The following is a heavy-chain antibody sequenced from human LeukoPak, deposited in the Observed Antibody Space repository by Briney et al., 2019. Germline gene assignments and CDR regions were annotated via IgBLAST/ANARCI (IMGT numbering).Heavy chain of an antibody. J-gene: IGHJ4*02. V-gene: IGHV1-69*05. Sequence: SVKVSCKASGGTFSSYAISWVRQAPGQGLEWMGGIIPIFGTANYAQKFQGRVTITTDESTSTAYMEPSSLRSEDTAVYYCARERIVGAIFDYWGQGTLVTVSS. CDR3: ARERIVGAIFDY. D-gene: IGHD1-26*01. CDR2: IIPIFGTA. CDR1: GGTFSSYA.